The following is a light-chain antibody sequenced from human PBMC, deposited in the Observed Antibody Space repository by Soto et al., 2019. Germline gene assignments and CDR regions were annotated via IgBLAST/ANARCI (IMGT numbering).Light chain of an antibody. Sequence: QSALTQPASVSGSPGQSITMSCTGTSSDAGSYDFVSWYQQHPGKAPKLLIYEVSNRPSGVSARFSGSKSDNTASLTISGLQAADEADYFCSSYSSSTVRYVFGSGTKVTVL. CDR2: EVS. CDR1: SSDAGSYDF. CDR3: SSYSSSTVRYV. V-gene: IGLV2-14*01. J-gene: IGLJ1*01.